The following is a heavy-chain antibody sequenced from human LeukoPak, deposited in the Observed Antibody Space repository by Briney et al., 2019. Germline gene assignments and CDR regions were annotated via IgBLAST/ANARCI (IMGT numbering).Heavy chain of an antibody. J-gene: IGHJ5*01. CDR1: GFTFSDSY. V-gene: IGHV3-11*01. CDR2: ISSSSHVI. CDR3: ARTGRNNYFDS. Sequence: GGSLRLSCAVSGFTFSDSYMSWIRQAPGKGLDWLACISSSSHVIYYADSVKGRFTISRDNAKNSLYLQLNSLRAEDTAVYYCARTGRNNYFDSWGQGTLVAVSS.